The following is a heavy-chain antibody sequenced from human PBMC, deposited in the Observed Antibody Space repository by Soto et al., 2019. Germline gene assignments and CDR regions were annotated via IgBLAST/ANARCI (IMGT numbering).Heavy chain of an antibody. J-gene: IGHJ4*02. Sequence: QVQLVQSGAEVKKPGASVKVSCEASGYTFTSYGISWVRQAPGQGLEWMGWISVSNGNTNYAQKFQGRVTLTTDTSTSTAYMELRSLRSDDTAVYYCARPATYSSSWTYDYWGQGTLVTVSS. D-gene: IGHD6-13*01. CDR1: GYTFTSYG. CDR2: ISVSNGNT. V-gene: IGHV1-18*01. CDR3: ARPATYSSSWTYDY.